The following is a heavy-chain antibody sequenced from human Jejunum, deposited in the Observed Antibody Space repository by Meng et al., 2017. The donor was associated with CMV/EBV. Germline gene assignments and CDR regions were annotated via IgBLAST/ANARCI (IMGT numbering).Heavy chain of an antibody. CDR3: ARDRGKQGGLDY. CDR1: GDSISRYH. CDR2: IYYAGRT. Sequence: TVSGDSISRYHWSWIRQPPGKGLEWIGHIYYAGRTNYNPSLERRVTISIDTSKNQFSLRLSSVTAADTAIYYCARDRGKQGGLDYWGQGNLVTVSS. D-gene: IGHD3-16*01. J-gene: IGHJ4*02. V-gene: IGHV4-59*01.